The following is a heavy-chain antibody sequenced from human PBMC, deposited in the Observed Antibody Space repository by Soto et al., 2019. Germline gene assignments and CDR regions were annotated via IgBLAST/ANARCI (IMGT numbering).Heavy chain of an antibody. CDR3: ARDVSLVFDP. V-gene: IGHV3-74*01. D-gene: IGHD2-8*02. CDR2: INNDGSNT. CDR1: GFTLSSYW. J-gene: IGHJ5*02. Sequence: EVQLVESGGGLVKPGGSLRLSCVASGFTLSSYWMHWVRKAPGKGLVRVSHINNDGSNTNYADSVKGRFTISRDNAKNTLYLQMNSLRAEDTAVYYCARDVSLVFDPWGQGTLVTVSS.